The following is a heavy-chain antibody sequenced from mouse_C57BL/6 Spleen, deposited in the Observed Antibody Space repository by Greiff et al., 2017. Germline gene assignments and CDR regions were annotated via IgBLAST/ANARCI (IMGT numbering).Heavy chain of an antibody. V-gene: IGHV1-64*01. Sequence: VQLQQPGAELVKPGASVTLSCKASGYTFTSYWMHWVKQRPGQGLEWIGMIHPNSGSTNYNEKFKSKATLTVDKSSSTAYMQLSSLTSEDSAVYYCAREGYYGSSRFAYWGQGTLVTVSA. D-gene: IGHD1-1*01. CDR3: AREGYYGSSRFAY. CDR2: IHPNSGST. CDR1: GYTFTSYW. J-gene: IGHJ3*01.